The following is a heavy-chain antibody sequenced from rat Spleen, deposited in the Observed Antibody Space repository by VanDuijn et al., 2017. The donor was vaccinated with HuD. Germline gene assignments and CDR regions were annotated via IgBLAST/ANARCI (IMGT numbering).Heavy chain of an antibody. CDR2: ISYDGSST. CDR3: ATHGTMAARSGYYFDS. J-gene: IGHJ2*01. Sequence: EVQLVESGGGLVQPGRSLKLSCAASGFIFSRSAMAWVRQAPTKGLEWVATISYDGSSTYYRASVKGRYTISRDNAKSTLYLQMDSLRSEDTATYYCATHGTMAARSGYYFDSWGQGVMVTVSS. V-gene: IGHV5-29*01. CDR1: GFIFSRSA. D-gene: IGHD1-2*01.